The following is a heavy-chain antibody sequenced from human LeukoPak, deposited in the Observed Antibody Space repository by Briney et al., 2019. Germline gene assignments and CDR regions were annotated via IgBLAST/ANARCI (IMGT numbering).Heavy chain of an antibody. J-gene: IGHJ4*02. V-gene: IGHV1-18*01. D-gene: IGHD3-22*01. CDR1: GYTFTSYG. Sequence: ASVKVSCKASGYTFTSYGISWVRQAPGQGLEWMGWISAYNGNTNYAQKLQGRVTMTTDTSTSTAHMELRSLRSDDTAVYYCARGFYYDSSGYPAPDYWGQGTLVTVSS. CDR2: ISAYNGNT. CDR3: ARGFYYDSSGYPAPDY.